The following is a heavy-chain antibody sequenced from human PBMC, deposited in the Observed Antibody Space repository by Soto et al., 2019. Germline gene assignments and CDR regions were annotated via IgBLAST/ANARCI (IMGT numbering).Heavy chain of an antibody. CDR1: GFTFSSFE. Sequence: AGSLTLSCVGSGFTFSSFEMNWVRQTPGKGLEWVSYIGRSGKTIYYADSAKGRFTIPRDKAKSSLFLQMNGLRDEDTGIYYCARDSRGGAARRPTFYYWGRGTLVTVSS. V-gene: IGHV3-48*03. CDR2: IGRSGKTI. D-gene: IGHD6-6*01. CDR3: ARDSRGGAARRPTFYY. J-gene: IGHJ4*02.